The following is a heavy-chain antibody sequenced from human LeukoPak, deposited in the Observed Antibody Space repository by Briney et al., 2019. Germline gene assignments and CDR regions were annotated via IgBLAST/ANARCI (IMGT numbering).Heavy chain of an antibody. Sequence: ASVKVSCKASGYIFTGYYMHWVRQAPGQGLEWMGWINPNSGGTNYAQKFQGRVTMTRDTSISTAYMELSRLRSDDTAVYYCARGQGRITIFGVVGDAFDIWGQGTMVTVSS. D-gene: IGHD3-3*01. J-gene: IGHJ3*02. CDR2: INPNSGGT. V-gene: IGHV1-2*02. CDR1: GYIFTGYY. CDR3: ARGQGRITIFGVVGDAFDI.